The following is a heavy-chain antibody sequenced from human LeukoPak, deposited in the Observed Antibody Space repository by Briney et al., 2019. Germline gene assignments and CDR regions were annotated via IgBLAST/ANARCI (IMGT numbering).Heavy chain of an antibody. CDR1: GGSISSGGYY. Sequence: SETPSLTCTVSGGSISSGGYYWSWIRQHPGKGLEWIGYIYYSGSTYYNPSLKSRVTISVDTSKNQFSLKLSSVTAADTAVYYCARVDLVRGVIANDPWGQGTLVTVSS. D-gene: IGHD3-10*01. CDR2: IYYSGST. V-gene: IGHV4-31*03. CDR3: ARVDLVRGVIANDP. J-gene: IGHJ5*02.